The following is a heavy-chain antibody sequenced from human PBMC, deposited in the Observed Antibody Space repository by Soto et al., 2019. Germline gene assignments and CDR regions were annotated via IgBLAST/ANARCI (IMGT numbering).Heavy chain of an antibody. D-gene: IGHD6-6*01. CDR1: GFTFRDYI. CDR2: ISNDETTK. CDR3: ARQGLGARRYYYKHLDV. Sequence: QVHLVESGGDVVQPRRSLRLSCAASGFTFRDYIIHWVRQAPGKGLEWVTLISNDETTKYIADSVKGRFTISRDNSKNTVNLQMNSLRPEDTAIYYCARQGLGARRYYYKHLDVWGQGTTVTVSS. V-gene: IGHV3-30*04. J-gene: IGHJ6*03.